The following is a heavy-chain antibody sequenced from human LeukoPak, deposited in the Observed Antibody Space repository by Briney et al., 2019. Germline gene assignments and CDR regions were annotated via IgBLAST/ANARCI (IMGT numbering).Heavy chain of an antibody. D-gene: IGHD6-13*01. V-gene: IGHV3-74*01. Sequence: GGSLRLSCAASGFTFSSYWMHWVRQAPEKGLVWVSRINNDGSSTSYADSVKGRFTISRDNAKNTLYLQMNSLRAEDTAVYYCAREYSSSWYTLPYFDYWGQGTLVTVSS. CDR2: INNDGSST. CDR3: AREYSSSWYTLPYFDY. CDR1: GFTFSSYW. J-gene: IGHJ4*02.